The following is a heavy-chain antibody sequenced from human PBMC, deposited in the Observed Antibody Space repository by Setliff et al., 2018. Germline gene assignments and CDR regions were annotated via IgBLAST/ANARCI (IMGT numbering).Heavy chain of an antibody. Sequence: SETLSLTCAVYGGSFSGYYWSWIRQPPGKRLEWIGSISHSGSTFYNPSLKSRVTMSIDTSKNQFSLKLNSVTAADMAVYYCAREQWLDPPGYYYMDVWAKGTTVTVSS. J-gene: IGHJ6*03. CDR2: ISHSGST. D-gene: IGHD6-19*01. CDR1: GGSFSGYY. V-gene: IGHV4-34*01. CDR3: AREQWLDPPGYYYMDV.